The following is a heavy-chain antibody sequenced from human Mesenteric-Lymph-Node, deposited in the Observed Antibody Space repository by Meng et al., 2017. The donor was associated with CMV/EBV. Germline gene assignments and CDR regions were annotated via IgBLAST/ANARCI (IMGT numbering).Heavy chain of an antibody. V-gene: IGHV3-9*01. CDR1: GITFDDYA. CDR2: ISWNSDII. D-gene: IGHD3-10*01. Sequence: GGSLRLSCAASGITFDDYAMHWVRQAPGKGLEWVSGISWNSDIIGYADSVKGRFTISRDNAKNSLYLQMNSLRAEDTAVYYCATVRGSLDIWGQGTMVTVSS. CDR3: ATVRGSLDI. J-gene: IGHJ3*02.